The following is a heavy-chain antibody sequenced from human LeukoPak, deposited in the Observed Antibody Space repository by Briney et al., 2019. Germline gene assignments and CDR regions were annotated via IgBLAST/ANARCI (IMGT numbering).Heavy chain of an antibody. CDR3: ARTKPAAAEFYFDY. V-gene: IGHV4-39*01. CDR1: GGSISSSSYY. Sequence: SETLSLTCTVSGGSISSSSYYWGWIRQPPGKGLEWIGSIYYSGSTYYNPSLKSRVTISVDTSKNQFSLKLSSVTAADTAAYYCARTKPAAAEFYFDYWGQGTLVTVSS. CDR2: IYYSGST. J-gene: IGHJ4*02. D-gene: IGHD2-2*01.